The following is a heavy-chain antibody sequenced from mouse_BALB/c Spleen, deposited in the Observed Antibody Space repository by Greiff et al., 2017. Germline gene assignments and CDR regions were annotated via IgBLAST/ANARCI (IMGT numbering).Heavy chain of an antibody. J-gene: IGHJ2*01. Sequence: EVQRVESGAELVRSGASVKLSCTASGFNIKDYYMHWVKQRPEQGLEWIGWIDPENGDTEYAPKFQGKATMTADTSSNTAYLQLSSLTSEDTAVYYCNANYRYDDHFDYWGQGTTLTVSS. CDR1: GFNIKDYY. CDR2: IDPENGDT. D-gene: IGHD2-14*01. V-gene: IGHV14-4*02. CDR3: NANYRYDDHFDY.